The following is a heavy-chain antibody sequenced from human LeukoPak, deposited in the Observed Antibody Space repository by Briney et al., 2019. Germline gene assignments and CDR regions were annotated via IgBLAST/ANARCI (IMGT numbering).Heavy chain of an antibody. CDR3: AKDRTKATDAFDI. J-gene: IGHJ3*02. Sequence: PGGSLRLSCAASGFTFSSYCMHWVRQAPGKGLEWVAVISYDGSNKYYADFVKGRFTISRDNSTNTLYLQMNSPRAEDTAVYYCAKDRTKATDAFDIWGQGTMVTVSS. CDR1: GFTFSSYC. D-gene: IGHD1-7*01. V-gene: IGHV3-30*18. CDR2: ISYDGSNK.